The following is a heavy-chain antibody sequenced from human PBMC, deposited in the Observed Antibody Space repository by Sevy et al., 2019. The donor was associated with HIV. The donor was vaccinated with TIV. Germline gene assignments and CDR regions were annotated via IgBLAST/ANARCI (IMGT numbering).Heavy chain of an antibody. CDR1: GFTFSSYG. J-gene: IGHJ4*02. CDR2: IWYDGSNK. CDR3: ARDPSTYYYDSSGHRFDY. V-gene: IGHV3-33*01. D-gene: IGHD3-22*01. Sequence: GGSLRLSCAASGFTFSSYGMHWVRQAPGKGLEWVAVIWYDGSNKYYADSVKGRLTISRDNSKNTLYLQMNSLRAEDTAVYYCARDPSTYYYDSSGHRFDYWGQGTLVTVSS.